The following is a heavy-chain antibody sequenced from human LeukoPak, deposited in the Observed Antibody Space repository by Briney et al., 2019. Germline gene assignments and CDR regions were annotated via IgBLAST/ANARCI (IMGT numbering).Heavy chain of an antibody. J-gene: IGHJ4*02. CDR3: AASHYYYDSSGYYYADY. V-gene: IGHV1-69*05. CDR1: GGTFSSYA. CDR2: IIPIFGTA. Sequence: ASVKVSCKASGGTFSSYAISWVRQAPGQGLEWMGGIIPIFGTANYAQKFQGRVTITTDESTSTAYMELSSLRSEDTAVYYCAASHYYYDSSGYYYADYWGQGTLVTVSS. D-gene: IGHD3-22*01.